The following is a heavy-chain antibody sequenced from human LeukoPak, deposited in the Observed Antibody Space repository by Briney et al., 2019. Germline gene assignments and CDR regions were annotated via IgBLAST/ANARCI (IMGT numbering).Heavy chain of an antibody. Sequence: GASVKVSCKASGYTFTSYGISWVRQAPGQGLEWMGGIIPIFGTANYAQKFQGRVTITADESTSTAYMELSSLRSEDTAVYYCARGAYSSGYYHTPPYYFGYWGQGTLVTVSS. D-gene: IGHD3-22*01. V-gene: IGHV1-69*13. CDR3: ARGAYSSGYYHTPPYYFGY. CDR1: GYTFTSYG. J-gene: IGHJ4*02. CDR2: IIPIFGTA.